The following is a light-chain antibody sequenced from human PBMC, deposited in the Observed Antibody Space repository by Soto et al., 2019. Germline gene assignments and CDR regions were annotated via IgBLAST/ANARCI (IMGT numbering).Light chain of an antibody. CDR2: RNT. J-gene: IGLJ3*02. Sequence: QSALTQPPSASGTPGQTVTISCSGSGSNIGTNYVYWYQHVPGSAPKLLIYRNTQRPSGVPDRVSGSKSGTSASLAINGLRSEDEADYYCLAWDDSLSAWVFGGGTKVTVL. CDR3: LAWDDSLSAWV. V-gene: IGLV1-47*01. CDR1: GSNIGTNY.